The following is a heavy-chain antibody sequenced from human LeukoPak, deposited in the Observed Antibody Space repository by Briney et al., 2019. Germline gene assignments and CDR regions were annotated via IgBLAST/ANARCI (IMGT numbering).Heavy chain of an antibody. Sequence: ASVKVSCKASGYTFTSYDINWVRQAPGQGLEWMGWISAYNGNTNYAQKLQGRVTMTTDTSTSTAYMELRSLRSDDTAVYYCARVWGSQVGNTMGLGAQHFDYWGQGTLVTVSS. CDR3: ARVWGSQVGNTMGLGAQHFDY. CDR2: ISAYNGNT. CDR1: GYTFTSYD. D-gene: IGHD3-16*01. J-gene: IGHJ4*02. V-gene: IGHV1-18*01.